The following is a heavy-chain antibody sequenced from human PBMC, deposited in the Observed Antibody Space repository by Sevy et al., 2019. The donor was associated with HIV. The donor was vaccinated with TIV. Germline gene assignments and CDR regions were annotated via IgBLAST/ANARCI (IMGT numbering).Heavy chain of an antibody. CDR2: ISYDGSNK. Sequence: QLGGSLRLSCAASGFTFSSYGMHWVRQAPGKGLEWVAVISYDGSNKYYEDSVKGRFTISRENSKNTLYLQMNNLRAEDTAVDYCAKEALLWFRELSAGMDVWGQGTTVTVSS. CDR3: AKEALLWFRELSAGMDV. D-gene: IGHD3-10*01. CDR1: GFTFSSYG. V-gene: IGHV3-30*18. J-gene: IGHJ6*02.